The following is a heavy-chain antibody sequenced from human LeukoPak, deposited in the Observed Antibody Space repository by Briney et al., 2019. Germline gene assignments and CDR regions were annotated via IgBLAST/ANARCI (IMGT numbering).Heavy chain of an antibody. CDR3: AKDPPQGYSGSWYWLYFDL. CDR2: ISDSGGST. CDR1: GFTFSGYA. V-gene: IGHV3-23*01. J-gene: IGHJ2*01. D-gene: IGHD6-13*01. Sequence: PGGSLRLSCAASGFTFSGYAMSWVRQAPGKGLEWVSAISDSGGSTYYADSVKGRSTISRDNSKNTLYLQMNSLRAEDTAVYYCAKDPPQGYSGSWYWLYFDLWGRGTLVSVSS.